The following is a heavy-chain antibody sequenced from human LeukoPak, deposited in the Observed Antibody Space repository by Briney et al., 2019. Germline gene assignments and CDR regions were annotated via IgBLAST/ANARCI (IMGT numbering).Heavy chain of an antibody. V-gene: IGHV3-30*18. J-gene: IGHJ5*02. CDR1: GFTFSSYN. Sequence: GGSLRLSCAASGFTFSSYNMNWVRQAPGKGLEWVAVISYDGSNKYYADSVKGRFTISRDNSKNTLYLQMNSLRAEDTAVYYCAKPPSYSGSSWGQGTLVTVSS. CDR3: AKPPSYSGSS. CDR2: ISYDGSNK. D-gene: IGHD1-26*01.